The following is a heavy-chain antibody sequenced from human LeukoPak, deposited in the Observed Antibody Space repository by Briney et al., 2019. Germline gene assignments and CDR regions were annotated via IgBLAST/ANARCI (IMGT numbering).Heavy chain of an antibody. Sequence: GGSLRLSCAASGFTFDDYAMHCVRHAPGKGLEWVSGISWNSRSIGYADSVKGRFTISRDNAKHSLYLQMNSLRAEDMALYYCARAQQPRNYYFDYWGQGTLVTVSS. CDR2: ISWNSRSI. CDR3: ARAQQPRNYYFDY. D-gene: IGHD6-13*01. V-gene: IGHV3-9*03. J-gene: IGHJ4*02. CDR1: GFTFDDYA.